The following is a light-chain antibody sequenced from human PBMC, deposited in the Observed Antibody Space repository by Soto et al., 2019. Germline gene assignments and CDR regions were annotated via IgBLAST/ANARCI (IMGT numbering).Light chain of an antibody. J-gene: IGLJ7*01. V-gene: IGLV1-51*01. CDR1: SFNIGNSY. CDR2: DNN. CDR3: GTWDSSLSAAV. Sequence: QSVLTQPPSVSAAPGQKVTISCSGSSFNIGNSYVSWYQQLPGTAPKLLIYDNNKRPSGIPDRFSGSKSGTSATLGITGLQTGDEADYYCGTWDSSLSAAVFGGGTQLTGL.